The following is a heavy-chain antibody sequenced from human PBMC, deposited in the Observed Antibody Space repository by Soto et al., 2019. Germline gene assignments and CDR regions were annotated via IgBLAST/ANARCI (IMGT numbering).Heavy chain of an antibody. CDR3: ARGLGPPTYYDFWSGYPPLSH. V-gene: IGHV1-8*01. CDR1: GYTFTSYD. Sequence: GASVKVSCKHSGYTFTSYDINWVRQATGQGLEWMGWMNPNSGNTGYAQKFQGRVTMTRNTSISTAYMELSSLRSEDTAVYYCARGLGPPTYYDFWSGYPPLSHWGQGTLVTVSS. D-gene: IGHD3-3*01. CDR2: MNPNSGNT. J-gene: IGHJ4*02.